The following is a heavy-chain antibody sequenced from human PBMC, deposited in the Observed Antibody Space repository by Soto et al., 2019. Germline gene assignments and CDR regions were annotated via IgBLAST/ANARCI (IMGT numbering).Heavy chain of an antibody. J-gene: IGHJ4*02. Sequence: ASVKVSCQASGYTFNGYYIHWVRQAPGQGLEWMGWINPSSGGTISAQKFQGRVTMTRDTSISTAYMELSRLRSDDTAVYYCATLTIFGVVSKDYWGQGTLVTVSS. V-gene: IGHV1-2*02. D-gene: IGHD3-3*01. CDR2: INPSSGGT. CDR3: ATLTIFGVVSKDY. CDR1: GYTFNGYY.